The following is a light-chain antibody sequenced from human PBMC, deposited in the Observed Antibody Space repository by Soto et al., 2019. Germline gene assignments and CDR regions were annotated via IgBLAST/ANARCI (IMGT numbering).Light chain of an antibody. V-gene: IGLV2-8*01. Sequence: QSALTQPPSASGFPGQSVTISCTGTSSDIGDYDYVSWYQQHPGKAPKLIIYEVTKRPSGVPDRFSGSKSGNSASLTVSGLQAEDEGDYFCSSYARRNNLLFGGGTKLTVL. CDR1: SSDIGDYDY. J-gene: IGLJ2*01. CDR2: EVT. CDR3: SSYARRNNLL.